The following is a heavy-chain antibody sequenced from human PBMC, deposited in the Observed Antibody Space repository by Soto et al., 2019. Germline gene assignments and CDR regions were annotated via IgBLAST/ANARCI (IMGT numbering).Heavy chain of an antibody. CDR1: GGSMSTSYY. V-gene: IGHV4-39*01. Sequence: QLQLQESGPGLLKPSETLSLTCTVSGGSMSTSYYWGWIRQPPGKGLEWIGSIYYSGSTYYNPSLKSRVTISVDTSKNQSSLTLTSVTAADTSVYYWATLWFGEADYWGQGTLVTVSS. CDR3: ATLWFGEADY. D-gene: IGHD3-10*01. J-gene: IGHJ4*02. CDR2: IYYSGST.